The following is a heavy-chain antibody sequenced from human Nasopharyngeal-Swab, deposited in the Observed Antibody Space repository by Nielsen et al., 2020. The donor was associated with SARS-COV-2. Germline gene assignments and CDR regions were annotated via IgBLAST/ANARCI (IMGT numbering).Heavy chain of an antibody. J-gene: IGHJ6*02. CDR3: ARPPPYSSSWYNYYGMDV. D-gene: IGHD6-13*01. Sequence: GSSLKISCAASGFTFSSYAMHWVRQAPGKGLEWVAVISYDGSNKYYADSVKGRFTISRDNSKNTLYLQMNSLRAEDTAGYYFARPPPYSSSWYNYYGMDVWGQGTTVTVSS. V-gene: IGHV3-30*04. CDR1: GFTFSSYA. CDR2: ISYDGSNK.